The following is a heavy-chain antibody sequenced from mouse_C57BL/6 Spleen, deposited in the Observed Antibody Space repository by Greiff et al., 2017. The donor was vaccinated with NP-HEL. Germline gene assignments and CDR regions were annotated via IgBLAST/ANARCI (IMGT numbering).Heavy chain of an antibody. CDR2: IRSKSNNYAT. Sequence: DVHLVESGGGLVQPKGSLKLSCAASGFSFNTYAMNWVRQAPGKGLEWVARIRSKSNNYATYYADSVKDRFTISRDDSESMLYLQMNNLKTEDTAMYYCVRQAGRGYAMDYWGQGTSVTVSS. D-gene: IGHD3-1*01. J-gene: IGHJ4*01. CDR1: GFSFNTYA. CDR3: VRQAGRGYAMDY. V-gene: IGHV10-1*01.